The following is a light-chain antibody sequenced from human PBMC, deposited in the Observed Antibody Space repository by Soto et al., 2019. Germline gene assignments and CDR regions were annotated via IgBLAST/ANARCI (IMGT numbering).Light chain of an antibody. J-gene: IGLJ1*01. CDR2: EGG. CDR1: SSDVGSYNL. CDR3: CSYAGSSTFV. Sequence: QSALTQPASVSGSPGQSITISCTGTSSDVGSYNLVSWYQQHPGKAPKLMVYEGGKRPSGVSNRFSDSKSGNTASLTISRPQGGGGADYFWCSYAGSSTFVFGTGTKVTVL. V-gene: IGLV2-23*01.